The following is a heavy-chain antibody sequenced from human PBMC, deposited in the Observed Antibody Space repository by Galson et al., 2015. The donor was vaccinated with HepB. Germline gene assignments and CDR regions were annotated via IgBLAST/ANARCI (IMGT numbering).Heavy chain of an antibody. CDR2: IDWDDAK. V-gene: IGHV2-70*04. CDR1: GFSLSTSGMR. Sequence: PALVKPTQTLTLTCTFSGFSLSTSGMRVSWIRQPPGKALEWLARIDWDDAKFYNTPLKTRLIISKDTSKNQVVLTMTNMDPVDTATYYCARDYGDYAFDPWGPGTLVTLSS. D-gene: IGHD4-17*01. CDR3: ARDYGDYAFDP. J-gene: IGHJ5*02.